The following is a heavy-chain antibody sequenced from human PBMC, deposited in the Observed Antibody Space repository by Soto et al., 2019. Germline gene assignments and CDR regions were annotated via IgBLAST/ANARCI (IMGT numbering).Heavy chain of an antibody. CDR2: ISGSGGRT. J-gene: IGHJ6*02. CDR3: AKEVVVESAGRSHYYYYGLDV. Sequence: EVQLLESGGGLVQPGGSLRLSCEASGFTFSIYAMNWVRQAPGKGLEWVSVISGSGGRTYYADSVKGRFTMSRDNSKNTLYLQINSLRADDTAVYYCAKEVVVESAGRSHYYYYGLDVWGQGTTVTVSS. D-gene: IGHD2-2*01. CDR1: GFTFSIYA. V-gene: IGHV3-23*01.